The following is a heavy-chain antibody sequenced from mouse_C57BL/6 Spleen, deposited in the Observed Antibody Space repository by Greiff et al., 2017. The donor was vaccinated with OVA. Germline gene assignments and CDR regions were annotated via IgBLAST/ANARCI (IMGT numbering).Heavy chain of an antibody. J-gene: IGHJ3*01. CDR3: ARDNYGYPFAY. CDR1: GISITTGNYR. Sequence: EVKLMESGPGLVKPSQTVFLTCTVTGISITTGNYRWSWIRQFPGNKLEWIGYIYNSGTITYNPSLTSRTTITRDTPKNQFFLEMNSLTAEDTATYYCARDNYGYPFAYWGQGTLVTVSA. V-gene: IGHV3-5*01. D-gene: IGHD2-2*01. CDR2: IYNSGTI.